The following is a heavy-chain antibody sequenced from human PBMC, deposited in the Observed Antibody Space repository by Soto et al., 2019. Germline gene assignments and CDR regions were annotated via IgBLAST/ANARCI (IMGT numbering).Heavy chain of an antibody. CDR2: IIPIVGMP. D-gene: IGHD1-20*01. J-gene: IGHJ4*02. CDR1: GGTFSSQT. V-gene: IGHV1-69*02. CDR3: ARLTGTDS. Sequence: QVQLVQSGAEVKKPGSSVKVSCKASGGTFSSQTISWVRQAPGQGLEWMGRIIPIVGMPDYAQKFQGRVTITADTSTSTAYLELSSLKSADTAVYSCARLTGTDSWGQGTLVTVSS.